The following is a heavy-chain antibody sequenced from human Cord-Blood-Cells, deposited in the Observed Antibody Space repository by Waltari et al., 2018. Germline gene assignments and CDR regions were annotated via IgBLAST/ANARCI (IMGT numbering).Heavy chain of an antibody. CDR2: INPNSGGT. CDR1: GHTFTVYY. Sequence: QVQLVQSGAEVKKPGASVKVSCKASGHTFTVYYMPWVRPAPVQGLEWMGWINPNSGGTNYAQKFQGRVTMTRDTSISTAYMELSRLRSDDTAVYYCARAHDIVVVPAANRFDYWGQGTLVTVSS. V-gene: IGHV1-2*02. J-gene: IGHJ4*02. CDR3: ARAHDIVVVPAANRFDY. D-gene: IGHD2-2*01.